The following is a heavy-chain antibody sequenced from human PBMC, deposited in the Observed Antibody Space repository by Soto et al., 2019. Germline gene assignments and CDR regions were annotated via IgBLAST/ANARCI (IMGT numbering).Heavy chain of an antibody. CDR1: GFTFSSYA. J-gene: IGHJ6*02. CDR2: ISYDGSNK. V-gene: IGHV3-30-3*01. CDR3: ARMAGIAARPYYYYGMDV. D-gene: IGHD6-6*01. Sequence: GGSLRLSCAASGFTFSSYAMHWVRQAPGKGLEWVAVISYDGSNKYYADSVKGRFTISRDNSKNTLYLQMNSLRAEDTAVYYCARMAGIAARPYYYYGMDVWGQGTTVTVSS.